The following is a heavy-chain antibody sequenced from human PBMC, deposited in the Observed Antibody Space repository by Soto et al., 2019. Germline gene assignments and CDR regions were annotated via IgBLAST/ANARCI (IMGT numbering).Heavy chain of an antibody. CDR2: VHHSWGS. D-gene: IGHD3-10*01. CDR3: ARQGFGPLHGLVDV. CDR1: GDSISSGDYY. J-gene: IGHJ6*02. Sequence: SETLSLTCTVSGDSISSGDYYWSWIRQPPGKRMEWIGYVHHSWGSSYNPSLQSRVAISLDTSKSQFSLKVTSVTATDTAVYYCARQGFGPLHGLVDVWGQGTTVTVSS. V-gene: IGHV4-61*08.